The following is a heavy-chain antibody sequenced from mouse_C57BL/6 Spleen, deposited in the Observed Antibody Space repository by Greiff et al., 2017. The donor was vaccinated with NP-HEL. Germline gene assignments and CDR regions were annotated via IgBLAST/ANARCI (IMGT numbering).Heavy chain of an antibody. Sequence: VQLQQSGAELVKPGASVKLSCKASGYTFTEYTIHWVKQRSGQGLEWIGWFYPGSGSIKYNEKFKDKATLTADKSSSTVYMELSRLTSEDSAVYFCARHEERGYDYDVFFDYWGQGTTLTVSS. CDR1: GYTFTEYT. CDR3: ARHEERGYDYDVFFDY. V-gene: IGHV1-62-2*01. J-gene: IGHJ2*01. CDR2: FYPGSGSI. D-gene: IGHD2-4*01.